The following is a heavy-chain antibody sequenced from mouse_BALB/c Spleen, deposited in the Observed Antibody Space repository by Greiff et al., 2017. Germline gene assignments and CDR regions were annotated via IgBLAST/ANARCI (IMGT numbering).Heavy chain of an antibody. CDR1: GFSLTGYG. CDR2: IWGDGST. CDR3: ARAYYYGSSYDAMDY. J-gene: IGHJ4*01. D-gene: IGHD1-1*01. Sequence: VQLVESGPGLVAPSQSLSITCTVSGFSLTGYGVNWVRQPPGKGLEWLGMIWGDGSTDYNSALKSRLSISKDNSKSQVFLKMNSLQTDDTARYYCARAYYYGSSYDAMDYWGQGTSVTVSS. V-gene: IGHV2-6-7*01.